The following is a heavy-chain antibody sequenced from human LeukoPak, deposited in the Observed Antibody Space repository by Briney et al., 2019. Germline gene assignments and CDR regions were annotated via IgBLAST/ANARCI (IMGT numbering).Heavy chain of an antibody. CDR2: IKYDGNEK. Sequence: PGGSLRLSCAASGFSFNVSWMSWVRQAPGKGLEWVANIKYDGNEKYYVDSVKGRFSISRDNAKNSLYLQMNSLRAEDTAVYYCARGGTTFEHWGQGTLVTVSS. CDR3: ARGGTTFEH. V-gene: IGHV3-7*01. J-gene: IGHJ4*02. D-gene: IGHD1-1*01. CDR1: GFSFNVSW.